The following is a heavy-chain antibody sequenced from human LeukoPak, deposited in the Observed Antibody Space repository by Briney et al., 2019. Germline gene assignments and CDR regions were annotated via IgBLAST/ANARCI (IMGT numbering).Heavy chain of an antibody. CDR2: IYSGGST. D-gene: IGHD4-4*01. Sequence: GGSLRLSCAASGFTVSSNYMSWVRQAPGKGLEWVSVIYSGGSTYCADSVKGRFTISRDNSKNTLYLQMNSLRAEDTAVYYCARDGPSTVTTSYYGMDVWGQGTTVTVSS. CDR3: ARDGPSTVTTSYYGMDV. J-gene: IGHJ6*02. V-gene: IGHV3-66*01. CDR1: GFTVSSNY.